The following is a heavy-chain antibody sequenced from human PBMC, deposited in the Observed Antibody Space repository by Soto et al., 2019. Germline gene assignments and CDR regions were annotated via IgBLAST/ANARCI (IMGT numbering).Heavy chain of an antibody. D-gene: IGHD1-7*01. J-gene: IGHJ5*02. Sequence: GESLKISCKGSGYSFTSYWISWVRQMPGKGLEWMGRIDPSDSYTNYSPSFQGHVTISADKSISTAYLQWSSLKASDTAMYYCARASITGTTTQAFLDPWGQGTLVIVSS. CDR1: GYSFTSYW. V-gene: IGHV5-10-1*01. CDR3: ARASITGTTTQAFLDP. CDR2: IDPSDSYT.